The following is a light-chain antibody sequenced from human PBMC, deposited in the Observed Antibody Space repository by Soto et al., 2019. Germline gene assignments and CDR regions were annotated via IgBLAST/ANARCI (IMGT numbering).Light chain of an antibody. CDR3: QQYHSYRT. CDR2: HAS. Sequence: DIQMTQSPSTLSASVGDRVTVTCRASQSISIWLAWYQQKPGKAPKLLIYHASNLQGGVPSRFSGSGSGTEFPLTISSLQPDDFATYYCQQYHSYRTFGQGTKVEIK. V-gene: IGKV1-5*01. J-gene: IGKJ1*01. CDR1: QSISIW.